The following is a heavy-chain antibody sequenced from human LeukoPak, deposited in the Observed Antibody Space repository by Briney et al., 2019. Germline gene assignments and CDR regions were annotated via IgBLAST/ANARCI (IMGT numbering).Heavy chain of an antibody. J-gene: IGHJ3*02. V-gene: IGHV3-30*02. CDR3: ARTELVTDAFDI. D-gene: IGHD1-1*01. Sequence: GGSLRLSCAASGFTFSSYGMHRVRQAPGKGLEWVAFIRYDGSNKYYADSVKGRFTISRDNSKNTLYLQMNSLRAEDTAVYYCARTELVTDAFDIWGQGTMVTVSS. CDR2: IRYDGSNK. CDR1: GFTFSSYG.